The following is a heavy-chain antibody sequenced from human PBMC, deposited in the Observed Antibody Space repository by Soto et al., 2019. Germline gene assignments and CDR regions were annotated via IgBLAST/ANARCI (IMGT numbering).Heavy chain of an antibody. CDR1: GYTFTSYG. D-gene: IGHD3-22*01. CDR2: ISAYNGNT. CDR3: ARAKNQLIITMIVLGPFDY. V-gene: IGHV1-18*04. Sequence: ASVKVSCKASGYTFTSYGISWVRQAPGQGPEWMGWISAYNGNTNYAQKLQGRVTMTTDTSTSTAYMELRSLRSDDTAVYYCARAKNQLIITMIVLGPFDYWGQGPMFTIYS. J-gene: IGHJ4*02.